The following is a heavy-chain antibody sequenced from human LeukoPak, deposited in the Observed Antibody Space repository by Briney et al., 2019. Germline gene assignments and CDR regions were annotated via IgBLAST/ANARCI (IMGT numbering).Heavy chain of an antibody. Sequence: KSGESLKISCKGSGYSFTYYWIGWVRQMPRKGLEWMGIIYPGDSDTRYRPSFQGQVTISVDKSINTAYLQWSSLKASDTAMYYCARGNGYNFGSIDYWGQGTLVTVSS. CDR3: ARGNGYNFGSIDY. J-gene: IGHJ4*02. CDR2: IYPGDSDT. V-gene: IGHV5-51*01. D-gene: IGHD5-24*01. CDR1: GYSFTYYW.